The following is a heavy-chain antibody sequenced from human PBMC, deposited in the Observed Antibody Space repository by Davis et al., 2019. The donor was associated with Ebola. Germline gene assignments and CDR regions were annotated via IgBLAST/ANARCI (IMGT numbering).Heavy chain of an antibody. D-gene: IGHD6-13*01. Sequence: MPGGSLRLSCAVSGGSISSSNWWSWFRQRPGKGPEWIGEIYHSGSTNYNPSLKSRVTISVDKSKNQFSLKLSSVTAADTAVYYCAREGAAAGYWFDPWGQGTLVTVSS. CDR2: IYHSGST. V-gene: IGHV4-4*02. CDR3: AREGAAAGYWFDP. CDR1: GGSISSSNW. J-gene: IGHJ5*02.